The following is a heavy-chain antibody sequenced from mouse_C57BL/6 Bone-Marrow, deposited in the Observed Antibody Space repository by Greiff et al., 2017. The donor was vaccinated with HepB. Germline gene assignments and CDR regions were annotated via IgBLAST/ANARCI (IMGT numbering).Heavy chain of an antibody. V-gene: IGHV14-4*01. CDR1: GFNIKDDY. CDR3: TTRLLRWNAMDY. J-gene: IGHJ4*01. D-gene: IGHD1-1*01. Sequence: EVQLQQSGAELVRPGASVKLSCTASGFNIKDDYMHWVKQRPEQGLEWIGWIDPENGDTEYASKFQGKATITADTSSNTAYLQLSSLTSEDTAVYYCTTRLLRWNAMDYWGQGTSVTVSS. CDR2: IDPENGDT.